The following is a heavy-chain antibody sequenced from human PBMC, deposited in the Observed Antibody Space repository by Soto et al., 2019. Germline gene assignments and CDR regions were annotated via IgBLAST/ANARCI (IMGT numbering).Heavy chain of an antibody. J-gene: IGHJ6*02. V-gene: IGHV1-69*13. CDR3: ASGGLSSSSSDYYYGMDV. Sequence: SVKVSCKASGVTFSSYAISWVRQAPGQGLEWMGGIIPIFGTANYAQKFQGRVTITADESTSTAYMELSSLRSEDTAVYYCASGGLSSSSSDYYYGMDVWGQGTTVTVSS. D-gene: IGHD6-6*01. CDR1: GVTFSSYA. CDR2: IIPIFGTA.